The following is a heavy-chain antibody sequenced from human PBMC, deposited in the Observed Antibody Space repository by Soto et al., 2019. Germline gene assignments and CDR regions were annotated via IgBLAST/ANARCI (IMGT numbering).Heavy chain of an antibody. J-gene: IGHJ4*02. V-gene: IGHV1-69*02. Sequence: QVQLVQSGAEVKKPGSSVKVSCTASEGTFNSYTISWVRQAPGQGLEWMGRVVPILGMADFARKFQGRVMITAGKSTSTAYMVLSSLRSDDTAVYYCATNYGSGSTHFDYWGQGTLVTVSS. CDR3: ATNYGSGSTHFDY. D-gene: IGHD3-10*01. CDR2: VVPILGMA. CDR1: EGTFNSYT.